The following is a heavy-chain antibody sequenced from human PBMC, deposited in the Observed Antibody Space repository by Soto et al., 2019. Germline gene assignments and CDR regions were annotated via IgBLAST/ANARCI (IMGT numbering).Heavy chain of an antibody. CDR2: IYSGGST. CDR3: ARDPWAADY. J-gene: IGHJ4*02. D-gene: IGHD3-16*01. Sequence: GGSLRLSFAASGFTVSTKYMSWVRQAPGKGLEWVSVIYSGGSTFYADSVRGRFTISRDNSKNTVNLQMNSLRAEDTAVYYCARDPWAADYWGQGTLVTVSS. V-gene: IGHV3-66*01. CDR1: GFTVSTKY.